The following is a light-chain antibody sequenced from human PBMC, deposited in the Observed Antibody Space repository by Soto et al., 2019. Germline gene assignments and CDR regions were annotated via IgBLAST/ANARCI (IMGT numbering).Light chain of an antibody. J-gene: IGKJ5*01. V-gene: IGKV3-15*01. Sequence: EIVLTQSPGTLSLSPGEGATLSCRASQGIGDTLAWYQHKPGQTPRLLIYDTSTRATGVPARFSGSGSGTDFTLTISSLQPEDFATYYCQQSYSTPITFGQGTRLEIK. CDR1: QGIGDT. CDR3: QQSYSTPIT. CDR2: DTS.